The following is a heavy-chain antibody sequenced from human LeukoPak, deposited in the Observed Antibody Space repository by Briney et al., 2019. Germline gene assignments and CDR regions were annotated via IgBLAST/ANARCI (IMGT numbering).Heavy chain of an antibody. J-gene: IGHJ4*02. CDR3: ARKSRCGGGNCYYSPLDY. CDR1: GFTFRSYA. D-gene: IGHD2-15*01. CDR2: ISYDGSNE. Sequence: GRSLRLSCAASGFTFRSYAMHWVRQVPGKGLEWVAVISYDGSNEDYADSVKGRPTISRDNSKNTLYLQMNSLRIEDTAVYYCARKSRCGGGNCYYSPLDYWGQGTLVTVSS. V-gene: IGHV3-30-3*01.